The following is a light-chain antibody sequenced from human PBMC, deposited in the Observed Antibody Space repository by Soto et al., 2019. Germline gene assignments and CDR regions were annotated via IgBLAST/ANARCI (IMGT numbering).Light chain of an antibody. J-gene: IGKJ4*01. CDR3: QQANSFPLT. CDR1: QGIRDD. CDR2: DAS. Sequence: DMQMTQSPSSLSASVGDRVTIXXRASQGIRDDLGWYQQKPGKAPKAXIYDASTLRSGVPSRFSGGGSGTDFTLTISSLQPEDFATYYCQQANSFPLTFGGGTKVDIK. V-gene: IGKV1-17*01.